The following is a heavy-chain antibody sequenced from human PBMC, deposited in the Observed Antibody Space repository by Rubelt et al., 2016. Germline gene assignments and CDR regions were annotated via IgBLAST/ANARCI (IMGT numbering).Heavy chain of an antibody. CDR2: IYYSGGT. J-gene: IGHJ4*02. CDR3: ARYCSGGSCYLDY. D-gene: IGHD2-15*01. CDR1: GGSISSSSYY. V-gene: IGHV4-39*01. Sequence: QLQLQESGPGLVKPSETLSLTCTVSGGSISSSSYYWGWIRQPPGKGLEWIGSIYYSGGTYYNPSLKRRVTISVDTSKNQFSLKLSSVTAADTAVYYCARYCSGGSCYLDYWGQGTLVTVSS.